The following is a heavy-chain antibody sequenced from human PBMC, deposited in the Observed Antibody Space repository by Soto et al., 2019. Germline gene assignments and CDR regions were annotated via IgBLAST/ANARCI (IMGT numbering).Heavy chain of an antibody. CDR2: ISYDGSNK. J-gene: IGHJ4*02. D-gene: IGHD4-17*01. V-gene: IGHV3-30*03. CDR1: GFTFSSYG. CDR3: ASQVGYGDYAFDY. Sequence: GGSLRLSCAASGFTFSSYGMHWVRQAPGKGLEWVAVISYDGSNKYYADSVKGRFTISRDNSKNTLYLQMNSLRAEDTAVYYCASQVGYGDYAFDYWGQGTLVTVSS.